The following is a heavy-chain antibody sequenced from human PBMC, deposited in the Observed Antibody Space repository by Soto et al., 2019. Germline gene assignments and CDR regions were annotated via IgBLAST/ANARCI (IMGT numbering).Heavy chain of an antibody. CDR2: IYYSGST. J-gene: IGHJ5*02. Sequence: SETLSLTCTVSGGSISSGGYYWSWIRQPPGKGLEWIGYIYYSGSTIYNPSLKSRVTISVDTSKNQFSLKLSSVTAADTAVYYCARYGSGSSVWFDPWGQGTLVTVSS. CDR1: GGSISSGGYY. D-gene: IGHD3-10*01. V-gene: IGHV4-61*08. CDR3: ARYGSGSSVWFDP.